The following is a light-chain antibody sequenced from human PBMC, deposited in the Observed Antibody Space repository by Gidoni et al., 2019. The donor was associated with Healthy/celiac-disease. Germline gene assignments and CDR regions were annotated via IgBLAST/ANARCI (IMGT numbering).Light chain of an antibody. CDR2: GAS. CDR1: QSVSSN. V-gene: IGKV3-15*01. J-gene: IGKJ3*01. CDR3: QQYNNCPLT. Sequence: EIVMTQSPATLSVSPGERATLSCRASQSVSSNLAWYQQKPGQAPRLLIYGASTRATGIPARFSGSGSGTEFTLTISSLQSEDFAVYYCQQYNNCPLTFGPGTKGDIK.